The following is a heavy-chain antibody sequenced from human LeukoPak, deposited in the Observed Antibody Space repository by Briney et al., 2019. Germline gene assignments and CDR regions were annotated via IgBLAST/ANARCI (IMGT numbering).Heavy chain of an antibody. CDR1: GYTLTELS. CDR3: ARVSGRGYYFDY. J-gene: IGHJ4*02. Sequence: ASVKVSCKVSGYTLTELSMHWVRQAPGKGLEWMGGFDPEDGETIYAQKFQGRVTITADESTSTAYMELSSLRSEDTAVYYCARVSGRGYYFDYWGQGTLVTVSS. D-gene: IGHD1-14*01. V-gene: IGHV1-24*01. CDR2: FDPEDGET.